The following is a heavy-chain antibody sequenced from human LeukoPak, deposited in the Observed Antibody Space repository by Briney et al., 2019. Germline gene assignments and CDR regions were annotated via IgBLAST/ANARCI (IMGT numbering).Heavy chain of an antibody. D-gene: IGHD5-24*01. CDR1: GFTITNYW. Sequence: PGGSLRLSCEVSGFTITNYWMSWVRQAPGKGLEWVANIKQDGSEENYVDSVKGRFTISRDNAKISLYLQVNSLRAEDTAIYYCARMSRDAYFDFWGQGTLVTVSS. CDR2: IKQDGSEE. J-gene: IGHJ4*02. CDR3: ARMSRDAYFDF. V-gene: IGHV3-7*02.